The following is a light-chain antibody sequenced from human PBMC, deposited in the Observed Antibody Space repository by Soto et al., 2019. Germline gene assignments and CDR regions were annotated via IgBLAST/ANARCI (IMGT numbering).Light chain of an antibody. CDR2: NTN. CDR3: AAWDDSLNGLV. CDR1: SSNIGSKP. Sequence: QSVLTQPPSASGTPGQRVTISCSGSSSNIGSKPVNWYQQLPGAAPKLLIHNTNQRTSGVPDRFSGSKSGTSASLAISGLQSDDEANYYCAAWDDSLNGLVFGGGTKVTVL. J-gene: IGLJ2*01. V-gene: IGLV1-44*01.